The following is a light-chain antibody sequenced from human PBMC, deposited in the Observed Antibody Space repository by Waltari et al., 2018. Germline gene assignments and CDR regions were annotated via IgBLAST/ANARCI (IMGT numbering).Light chain of an antibody. CDR1: SSDVGGYNY. J-gene: IGLJ3*02. CDR2: EVS. Sequence: QSALTQPASVSGSPGQSITISCTGTSSDVGGYNYASWYQQHPGKAPKLMIYEVSNRPSGVSNRFSGSKSGNTASLTFSGLQAEDEADYYCASYTSSDSWVFGGGTKLTVL. CDR3: ASYTSSDSWV. V-gene: IGLV2-14*01.